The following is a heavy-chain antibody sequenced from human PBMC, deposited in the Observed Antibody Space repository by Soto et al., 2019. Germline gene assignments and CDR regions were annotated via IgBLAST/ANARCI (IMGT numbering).Heavy chain of an antibody. V-gene: IGHV3-33*01. CDR3: ARDIAAAAYYGMDV. CDR2: IWYDGSNK. CDR1: GFTFSSYG. D-gene: IGHD6-13*01. Sequence: GGSLRLSCAASGFTFSSYGMHWVRQAPGKGLEWVAVIWYDGSNKYYADSVKGRFTISRDNSKNTLYLQMNSLRAEDTAVYYCARDIAAAAYYGMDVRGQGTTVTVSS. J-gene: IGHJ6*02.